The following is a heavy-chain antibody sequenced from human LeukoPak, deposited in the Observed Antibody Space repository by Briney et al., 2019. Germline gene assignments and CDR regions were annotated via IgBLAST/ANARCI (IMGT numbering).Heavy chain of an antibody. J-gene: IGHJ4*02. CDR3: ARVTPGGVGSFDY. CDR1: GFTFSRNW. Sequence: GGSLRLSCAAPGFTFSRNWRSWVRQAPGKGLGWVADINQAGSEKFYVDSVKGRFTISRDNAKISLYLQMNSLRAEDTAVYYCARVTPGGVGSFDYWGQGTLVTVSS. CDR2: INQAGSEK. D-gene: IGHD3-10*01. V-gene: IGHV3-7*01.